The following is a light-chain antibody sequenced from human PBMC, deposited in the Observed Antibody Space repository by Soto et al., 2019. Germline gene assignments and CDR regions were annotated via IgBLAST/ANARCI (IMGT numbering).Light chain of an antibody. CDR3: SSYAGSTNLV. Sequence: QSVLTQPPSASGSPGQSVTISCTGTSNDVAITKYVSWYQQRPGKVPRLMIYEVTKRPSGVPDRFSGSKSGNTASLTVSGLQTEDEADYYCSSYAGSTNLVFGGGTKLTVL. CDR2: EVT. CDR1: SNDVAITKY. J-gene: IGLJ3*02. V-gene: IGLV2-8*01.